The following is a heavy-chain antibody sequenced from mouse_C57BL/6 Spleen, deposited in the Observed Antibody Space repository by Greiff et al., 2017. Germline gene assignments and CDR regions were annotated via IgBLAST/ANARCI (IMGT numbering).Heavy chain of an antibody. V-gene: IGHV5-16*01. J-gene: IGHJ2*01. CDR1: GFTFSDYY. Sequence: DVKLVESEGGLVQPGSSMKLSCTASGFTFSDYYMAWVRQVPEKGLEWVANINYDGSSTYYLDSLKSRFIISRDNAKNILYLQMSSLKSEDTATYYCAREITTVVAGGYYFDYWGQGTTLTVSS. D-gene: IGHD1-1*01. CDR2: INYDGSST. CDR3: AREITTVVAGGYYFDY.